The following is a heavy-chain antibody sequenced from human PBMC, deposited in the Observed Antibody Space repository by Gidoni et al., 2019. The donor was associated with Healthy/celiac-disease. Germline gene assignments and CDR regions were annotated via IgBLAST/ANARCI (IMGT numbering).Heavy chain of an antibody. Sequence: QVQLVESGGGVVQPGRSRRLSCAASGCTFSSYGLHWVRQAPGKGLEWVAVILYDGSNNYYADSVTGRFTISRDNSKNTLYLQMNSLRAEDTAVYYCARPRSPSRKYDSSGPDAFDIWGQGTMVTVSS. J-gene: IGHJ3*02. CDR1: GCTFSSYG. D-gene: IGHD3-22*01. V-gene: IGHV3-33*01. CDR2: ILYDGSNN. CDR3: ARPRSPSRKYDSSGPDAFDI.